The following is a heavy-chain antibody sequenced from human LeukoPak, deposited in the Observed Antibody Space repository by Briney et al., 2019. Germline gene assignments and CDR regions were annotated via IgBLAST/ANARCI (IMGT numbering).Heavy chain of an antibody. CDR1: GGSFSGYY. J-gene: IGHJ4*02. Sequence: SETLSLTCAVYGGSFSGYYWSWLRQPPGKGLEWIGEINHSGSTNYNPSLKSRVTISVDTSKNQFSLKLSSVTAADTAVYYCARNTKHYYDSSGYPGWGQGTLVTVSS. D-gene: IGHD3-22*01. CDR2: INHSGST. CDR3: ARNTKHYYDSSGYPG. V-gene: IGHV4-34*01.